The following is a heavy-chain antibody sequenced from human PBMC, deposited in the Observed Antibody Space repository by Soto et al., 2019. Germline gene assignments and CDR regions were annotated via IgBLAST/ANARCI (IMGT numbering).Heavy chain of an antibody. CDR2: LGAGGDT. Sequence: EVQLVESGGGLVQPGGSRRLAVAAFGFTVSSYDMHWVRQVTGKVLEWVSTLGAGGDTYFPDSVKGRFTISRDHAKNSLYLQMNNLGAGDTAVYYCARGTMVRGTLDPGISGPLDYWGQGTLVAVSS. D-gene: IGHD3-10*01. V-gene: IGHV3-13*01. CDR1: GFTVSSYD. J-gene: IGHJ4*02. CDR3: ARGTMVRGTLDPGISGPLDY.